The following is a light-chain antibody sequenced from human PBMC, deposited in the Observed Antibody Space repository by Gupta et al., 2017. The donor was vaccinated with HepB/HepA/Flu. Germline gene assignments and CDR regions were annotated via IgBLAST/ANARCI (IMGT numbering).Light chain of an antibody. J-gene: IGKJ4*01. V-gene: IGKV1-9*01. CDR3: QQRNSYPLT. CDR1: QGSSNY. Sequence: DIQLTPSPSFVSASVGDRVTITCRASQGSSNYVAWYQQKSGKTPKLLIYAASTLQSGVPSRFSGSGSGTEFTLTISSLEPEDVATYYCQQRNSYPLTFGGGTKVEIK. CDR2: AAS.